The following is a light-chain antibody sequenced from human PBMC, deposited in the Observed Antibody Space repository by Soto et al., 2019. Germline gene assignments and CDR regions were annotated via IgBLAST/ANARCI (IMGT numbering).Light chain of an antibody. CDR3: QQRSNWHPIT. CDR2: DAS. J-gene: IGKJ5*01. CDR1: QSVSSY. V-gene: IGKV3-11*01. Sequence: EIVLTQSPATLSLSPGERATLSCRASQSVSSYLAWYQQKPGQAPRLLIYDASNRATGIPARFSGSGSGTDFTLTLSSLEPEDFAVYYCQQRSNWHPITFGQGTRLEIK.